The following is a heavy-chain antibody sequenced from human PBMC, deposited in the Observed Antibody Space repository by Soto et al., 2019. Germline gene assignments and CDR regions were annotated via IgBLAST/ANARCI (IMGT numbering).Heavy chain of an antibody. CDR1: GDSVSSNSAA. CDR2: TYYRSKWYN. D-gene: IGHD3-3*02. V-gene: IGHV6-1*01. Sequence: PSQALSLTCAISGDSVSSNSAASYWIRQSPSRGLEWLGRTYYRSKWYNDYAVSVKSRITINPDTSKNQFSLQLNSVTPEDTAVYYCARDSLSAFDIWGQGTMVTVSS. CDR3: ARDSLSAFDI. J-gene: IGHJ3*02.